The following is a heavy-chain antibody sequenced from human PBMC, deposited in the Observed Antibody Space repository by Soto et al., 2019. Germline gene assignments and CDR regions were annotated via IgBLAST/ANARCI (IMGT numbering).Heavy chain of an antibody. D-gene: IGHD1-26*01. CDR1: GFSFSSYA. CDR2: IGGSGGGT. J-gene: IGHJ6*03. V-gene: IGHV3-23*01. CDR3: AKSGVNYYYYYMDF. Sequence: GGSLRLSCAASGFSFSSYAMTWVRQAPGKGLEWVSAIGGSGGGTYSADSVKGRFTISRDNSKNTLYLQMNSLRGEDTAVYYCAKSGVNYYYYYMDFWGKGTTVTVSS.